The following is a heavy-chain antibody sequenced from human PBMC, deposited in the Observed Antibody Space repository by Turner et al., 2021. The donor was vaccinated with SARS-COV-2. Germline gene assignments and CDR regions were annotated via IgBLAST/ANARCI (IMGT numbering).Heavy chain of an antibody. V-gene: IGHV3-11*06. CDR2: ISSSSSYT. J-gene: IGHJ4*02. Sequence: QVQLVESGGGLVPPGGSLRLSCAASGFTFSDYYMSWIRQAPGKGLEWVSYISSSSSYTNYADSVKGRFTISRDNAKNSLYLQMNSLRAEDTAVYYCARDDYGDYNFDYWGQGTLVTVSS. CDR1: GFTFSDYY. D-gene: IGHD4-17*01. CDR3: ARDDYGDYNFDY.